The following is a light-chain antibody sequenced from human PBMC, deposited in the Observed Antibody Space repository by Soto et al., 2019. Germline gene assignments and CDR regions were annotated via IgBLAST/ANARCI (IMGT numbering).Light chain of an antibody. CDR2: EVS. Sequence: QSALTQPASVSGSPGQSITISCTGTSSDVGNYNYVSWYQQHPAKAPKLMIFEVSNRPSGISSRFSGSKSGNTASLTISGLQAEDEADYYCSSYSDSDTKVFGTGTKVTVL. CDR1: SSDVGNYNY. J-gene: IGLJ1*01. CDR3: SSYSDSDTKV. V-gene: IGLV2-14*01.